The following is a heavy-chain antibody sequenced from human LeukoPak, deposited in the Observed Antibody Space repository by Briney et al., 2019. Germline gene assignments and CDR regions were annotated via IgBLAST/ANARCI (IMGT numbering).Heavy chain of an antibody. Sequence: PGGSLRLSCAASGFTFSSYWMHWVRQAPWKGLVWVSRISTDGSTTTYADSVKGRFTISRDNAKKTLYLQMNSLRAEDTAVYYCSRRGIGARPFDYWGQGTLVTVSS. CDR2: ISTDGSTT. J-gene: IGHJ4*02. V-gene: IGHV3-74*01. D-gene: IGHD6-6*01. CDR1: GFTFSSYW. CDR3: SRRGIGARPFDY.